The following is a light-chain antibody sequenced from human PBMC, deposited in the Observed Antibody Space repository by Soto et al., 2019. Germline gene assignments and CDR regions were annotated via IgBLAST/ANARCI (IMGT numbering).Light chain of an antibody. Sequence: QSVLTQPASVSGSPGQSITISCTGTSSDVGSYNHVSWYQQHPGEAPKVMIYEGAKRPPGVSNRFSGSKSDNTASLTISGLQAEDEAEYYCCLYGGSSEHYVFGAGTKVTVL. CDR3: CLYGGSSEHYV. CDR1: SSDVGSYNH. CDR2: EGA. J-gene: IGLJ1*01. V-gene: IGLV2-23*01.